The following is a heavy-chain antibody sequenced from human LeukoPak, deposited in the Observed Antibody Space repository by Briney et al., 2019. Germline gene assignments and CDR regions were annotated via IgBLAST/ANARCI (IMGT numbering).Heavy chain of an antibody. CDR3: ARYNGNYYYGMDV. CDR1: GFSFSTYV. V-gene: IGHV3-30*03. CDR2: ISYDGSNI. J-gene: IGHJ6*02. Sequence: GKSLRLSCAASGFSFSTYVMHWVRQSPGKGLEWVAVISYDGSNINYADSVKGRFTISRDNSKNTLYVEMNSLRPEDTAVYYCARYNGNYYYGMDVWGQGTTVTVSS. D-gene: IGHD1-26*01.